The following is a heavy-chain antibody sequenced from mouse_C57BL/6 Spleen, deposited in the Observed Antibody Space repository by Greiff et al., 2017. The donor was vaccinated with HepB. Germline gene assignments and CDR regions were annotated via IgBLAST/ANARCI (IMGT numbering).Heavy chain of an antibody. V-gene: IGHV1-31*01. J-gene: IGHJ1*03. CDR1: GYSFTGYY. CDR3: ASSTEIWYLDV. Sequence: EVQLQQSGPELVKPGASVKISCTASGYSFTGYYMHWVKQSPGNILDWIGYIYPYNGVSSSNQKFKVKATLTVYKSYRPAYMELHILTSDDSAVYYCASSTEIWYLDVWGTGTTVTVSS. CDR2: IYPYNGVS.